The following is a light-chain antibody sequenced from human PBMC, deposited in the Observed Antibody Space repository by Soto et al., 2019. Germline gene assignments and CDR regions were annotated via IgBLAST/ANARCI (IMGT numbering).Light chain of an antibody. J-gene: IGLJ2*01. V-gene: IGLV3-21*04. CDR2: YDS. CDR1: NIGSKS. Sequence: VLTQPPSVSVAPGKTARITCGGNNIGSKSVHWYQQKPGQAPVLVIYYDSDRPSGIPERFSGSNSGNTATLTISRVEAGDEADYYCQVWDSSSDRAVFGGGTKLTVL. CDR3: QVWDSSSDRAV.